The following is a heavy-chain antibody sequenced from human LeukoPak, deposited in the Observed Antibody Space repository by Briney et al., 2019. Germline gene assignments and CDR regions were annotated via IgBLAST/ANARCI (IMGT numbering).Heavy chain of an antibody. CDR3: ARLIVATLSGYFDY. CDR1: GFTFNNYA. CDR2: IFGSGGSA. Sequence: GGSLRLSCTASGFTFNNYAMYWVRQAPRKGLEWVAGIFGSGGSAHYADSVKGRFTISRDNAKNSLYLQMNSLRAEDTAVYYCARLIVATLSGYFDYWGQGTLVTVSS. V-gene: IGHV3-23*01. D-gene: IGHD5-12*01. J-gene: IGHJ4*02.